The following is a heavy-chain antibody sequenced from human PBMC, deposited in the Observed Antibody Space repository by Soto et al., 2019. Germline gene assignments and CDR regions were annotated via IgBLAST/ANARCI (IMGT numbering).Heavy chain of an antibody. D-gene: IGHD1-26*01. CDR3: ARGTDSGRYYLFDY. CDR2: ISSSSSYI. V-gene: IGHV3-21*01. CDR1: GFTFSSYS. Sequence: PGGSLRLSCAASGFTFSSYSMNWVRQAPGKGLEWVSSISSSSSYIYYADSVKGRFTISRDNAKNSLYLQMNSLRAEDTAVYYCARGTDSGRYYLFDYWGQGTLVTVS. J-gene: IGHJ4*02.